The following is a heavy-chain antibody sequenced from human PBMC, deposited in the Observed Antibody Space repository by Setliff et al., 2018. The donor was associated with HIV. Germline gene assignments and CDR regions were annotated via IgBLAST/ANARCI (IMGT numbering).Heavy chain of an antibody. J-gene: IGHJ4*02. V-gene: IGHV1-69*10. CDR2: VTPILHTT. CDR3: ARDHQTMLWLDY. D-gene: IGHD2-21*01. Sequence: SVNVPCKSSGDTFSTYVFTWVRQAPGQGLEWMGGVTPILHTTNYAQKFQGRVTITADISTRTVYMELSSLTSEDTAIYYCARDHQTMLWLDYWGQGTLVTVSS. CDR1: GDTFSTYV.